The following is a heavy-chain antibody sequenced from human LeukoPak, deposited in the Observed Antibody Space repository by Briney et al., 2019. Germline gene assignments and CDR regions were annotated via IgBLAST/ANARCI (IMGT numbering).Heavy chain of an antibody. Sequence: GGSLRLSCAASGFTVITNDMTWVRQAPGKGLEWVSVLYSDGNTKYADYVQGRFTISRDNSKNTLYLEMNSLSPDDTAVYYCARGVEPLAANTLAYWGQGTLVTVSS. CDR2: LYSDGNT. J-gene: IGHJ4*02. V-gene: IGHV3-53*01. CDR1: GFTVITND. D-gene: IGHD1-14*01. CDR3: ARGVEPLAANTLAY.